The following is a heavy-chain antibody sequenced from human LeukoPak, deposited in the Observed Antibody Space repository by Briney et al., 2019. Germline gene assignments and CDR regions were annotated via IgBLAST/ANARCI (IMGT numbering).Heavy chain of an antibody. CDR2: IYYSGST. CDR3: ARHHTTDLYFDY. D-gene: IGHD1-14*01. J-gene: IGHJ4*02. V-gene: IGHV4-31*03. Sequence: PSETLSLTCTVSGGSISSGGYYWSWIRQHPGKGLEWIGYIYYSGSTYYNPSLKSRVTISVDTSKNQFSLKLSSVTAADTAVYYCARHHTTDLYFDYWGQGTLVTVSS. CDR1: GGSISSGGYY.